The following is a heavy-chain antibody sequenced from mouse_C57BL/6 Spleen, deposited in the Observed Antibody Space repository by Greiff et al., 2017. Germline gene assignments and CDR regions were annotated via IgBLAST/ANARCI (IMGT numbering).Heavy chain of an antibody. Sequence: QVQLKESGAELVRPGTSVKVSCKASGYAFTHYLIEWVKQRPGQGLEWIGVINPGSGGTNYNEKFKGKATLTADKSSSTAYMQLSSLTSEDSAVYFCARGEITTVVEGFAYWGQGTLVTVSA. CDR3: ARGEITTVVEGFAY. CDR1: GYAFTHYL. CDR2: INPGSGGT. V-gene: IGHV1-54*01. J-gene: IGHJ3*01. D-gene: IGHD1-1*01.